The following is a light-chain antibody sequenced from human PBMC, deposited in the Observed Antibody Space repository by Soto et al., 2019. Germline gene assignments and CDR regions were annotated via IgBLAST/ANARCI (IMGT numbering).Light chain of an antibody. CDR2: GAS. V-gene: IGKV3-15*01. CDR1: QSVNIN. CDR3: QQYNKWPRT. J-gene: IGKJ1*01. Sequence: EIGMTQSPATLSVSPGERATLSFRASQSVNINLAWYQQKPGQAPRLLIFGASSRANGIPARFSGSGSGTEFTLTISNLQTEDFAVYYCQQYNKWPRTFGQGTKVDI.